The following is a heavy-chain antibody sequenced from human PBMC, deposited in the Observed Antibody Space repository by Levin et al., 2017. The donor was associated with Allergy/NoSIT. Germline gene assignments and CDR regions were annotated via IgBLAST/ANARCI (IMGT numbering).Heavy chain of an antibody. CDR2: INPNSGGT. D-gene: IGHD6-13*01. J-gene: IGHJ4*02. CDR1: GSTFTGYY. V-gene: IGHV1-2*02. CDR3: ARSAIIAAAHRGNHFDY. Sequence: ASVKVSCKASGSTFTGYYLHWVRLAPGQGLEWMGWINPNSGGTNNVQKFQGRVTMTRDTSISTAYMELSGLRSDDTAIYYCARSAIIAAAHRGNHFDYWGQGALVTVSS.